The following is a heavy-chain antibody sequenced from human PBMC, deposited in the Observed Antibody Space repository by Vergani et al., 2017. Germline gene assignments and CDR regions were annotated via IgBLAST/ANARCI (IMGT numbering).Heavy chain of an antibody. Sequence: QLQLQESGPGLVKPSATLSLTCSVSGAAIRSSNYYWGWIRQPPGKGLEWIASIYYSGSIYYNPSLKSRVTISVDTSKNQFSLKLSSVTAADTAVYFCAGHSTVEWLVKLGWIDPWGQGILVTVSS. D-gene: IGHD6-19*01. V-gene: IGHV4-39*01. CDR3: AGHSTVEWLVKLGWIDP. CDR1: GAAIRSSNYY. J-gene: IGHJ5*02. CDR2: IYYSGSI.